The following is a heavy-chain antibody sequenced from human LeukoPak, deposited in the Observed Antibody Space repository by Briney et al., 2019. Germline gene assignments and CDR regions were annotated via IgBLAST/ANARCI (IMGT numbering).Heavy chain of an antibody. J-gene: IGHJ4*02. Sequence: ASVKVSCKASGYSLTANHLHWVRQAPGQGLEWLGKMYPSSGGTEYARNFQGRVTMTRDTSISTAYMELNSLQSDDTAIYYCVRENYYYDYWGQGTLVTVSS. V-gene: IGHV1-2*02. CDR3: VRENYYYDY. CDR2: MYPSSGGT. D-gene: IGHD3-22*01. CDR1: GYSLTANH.